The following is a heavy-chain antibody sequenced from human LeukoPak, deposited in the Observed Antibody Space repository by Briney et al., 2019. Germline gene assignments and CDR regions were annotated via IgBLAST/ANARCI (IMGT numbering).Heavy chain of an antibody. CDR3: TVRNFDY. CDR2: ISYDGSNK. J-gene: IGHJ4*02. Sequence: GGSLRLSCAASGFTFSSSNMHWVRQAPGKGLEWVAVISYDGSNKYYADSVKGRFTISRDNSKNTLYLQMNSLRAEDTAVYYCTVRNFDYWGQGTLVTVSS. D-gene: IGHD4-11*01. CDR1: GFTFSSSN. V-gene: IGHV3-30-3*01.